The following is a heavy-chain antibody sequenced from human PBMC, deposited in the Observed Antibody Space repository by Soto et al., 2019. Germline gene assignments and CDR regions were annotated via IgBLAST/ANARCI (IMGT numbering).Heavy chain of an antibody. CDR2: INPNSGGT. CDR1: GYTFTGYY. CDR3: ARARITMVRGVIIGLGAFDI. D-gene: IGHD3-10*01. J-gene: IGHJ3*02. V-gene: IGHV1-2*04. Sequence: GASVKVSCKASGYTFTGYYMHWVRQAPGQGLEWMGWINPNSGGTNYAQKFQGWVTMTRDTSISTAYMELSRLRSDDTAVYYCARARITMVRGVIIGLGAFDIWGQGTMVTVSS.